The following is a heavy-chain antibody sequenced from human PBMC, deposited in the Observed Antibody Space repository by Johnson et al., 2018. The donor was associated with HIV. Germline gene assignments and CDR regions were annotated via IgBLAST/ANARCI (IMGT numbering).Heavy chain of an antibody. CDR1: GFTFSSYA. V-gene: IGHV3-30*04. Sequence: QVQLVESGGGLVKPGGSLRLFCAASGFTFSSYAMHWVRQAPGKGLEWVAVISYDGSNNYYADSVKGRFTISRDNSKNTIYLQMNSLRPEDTAVYYCASPWVASAFDIWGQGTMVTVSS. CDR2: ISYDGSNN. CDR3: ASPWVASAFDI. J-gene: IGHJ3*02. D-gene: IGHD2-15*01.